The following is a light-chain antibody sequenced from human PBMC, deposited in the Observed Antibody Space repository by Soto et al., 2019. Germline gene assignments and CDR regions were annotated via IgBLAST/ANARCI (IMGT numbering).Light chain of an antibody. V-gene: IGKV3-20*01. CDR1: QSISSSS. CDR3: KKFGSSQLVFT. Sequence: EIVLTQSPGTLSLSPGEGATLSCRASQSISSSSLAWYQQKPGQAPRLLIYDASTRATGIPDRFSGSGSGTDFTLTISRLETEDFAVYYCKKFGSSQLVFTLGPGTKVDIK. J-gene: IGKJ3*01. CDR2: DAS.